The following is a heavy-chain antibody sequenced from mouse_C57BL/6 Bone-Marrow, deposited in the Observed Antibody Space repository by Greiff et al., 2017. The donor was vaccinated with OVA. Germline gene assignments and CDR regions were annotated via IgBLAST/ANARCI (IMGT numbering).Heavy chain of an antibody. D-gene: IGHD1-1*01. J-gene: IGHJ2*01. Sequence: EVQVVESGGGLVQPGGSMKLSCVASGFTFSNYWMNWVRQSPEKGLEWVAQIRLKSDNYATHYAESVKGRFTISRDDSKSSVYLQMNNLRAEDTRIYYCTTIRYYGSYYFDYWGQGTTLTVSS. CDR3: TTIRYYGSYYFDY. CDR2: IRLKSDNYAT. CDR1: GFTFSNYW. V-gene: IGHV6-3*01.